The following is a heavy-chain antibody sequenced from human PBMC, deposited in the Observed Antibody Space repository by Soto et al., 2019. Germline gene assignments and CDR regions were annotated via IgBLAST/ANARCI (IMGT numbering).Heavy chain of an antibody. CDR2: VHHSWGS. CDR1: GGSISSYY. CDR3: ARQGFGPLHGLADV. D-gene: IGHD3-10*01. V-gene: IGHV4-59*08. J-gene: IGHJ6*02. Sequence: QVQLQESGPGLVKPSEALSLSCTVSGGSISSYYWSWFRQSPGKRMEWIGYVHHSWGSSYNPSLPSRVAISLDTSKGQFSLKVTSVTATDTAVYYCARQGFGPLHGLADVWGQGTTVTVSS.